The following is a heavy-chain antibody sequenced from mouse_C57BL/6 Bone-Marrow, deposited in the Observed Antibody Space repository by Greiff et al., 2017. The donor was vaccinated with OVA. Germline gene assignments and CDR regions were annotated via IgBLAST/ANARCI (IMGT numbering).Heavy chain of an antibody. CDR3: ARSRYYGSSLAWFAY. CDR2: IHPNSGST. D-gene: IGHD1-1*01. J-gene: IGHJ3*01. Sequence: QVQLQQSGAELVKPGASVKLSCKASGYTFTSYWMHWVKQRPGQGLEWIGMIHPNSGSTNYNEKFKSKATLTVDKSSSTAYMQLSSLTSEDSAVYYCARSRYYGSSLAWFAYWGQGTLVTVSA. V-gene: IGHV1-64*01. CDR1: GYTFTSYW.